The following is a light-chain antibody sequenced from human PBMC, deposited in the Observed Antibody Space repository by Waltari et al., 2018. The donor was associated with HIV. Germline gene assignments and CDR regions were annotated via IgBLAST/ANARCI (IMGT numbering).Light chain of an antibody. Sequence: EIVLTQSPGTLSVSPGERATLSCRASQTISNNYLAWYQQKPGQAPRLLISGASTRATGIPDRSSGSGSGTDFTLTISRLEPEDFAVYYCQQYGSSPCTFGPGTKVDVK. J-gene: IGKJ3*01. CDR3: QQYGSSPCT. CDR2: GAS. V-gene: IGKV3-20*01. CDR1: QTISNNY.